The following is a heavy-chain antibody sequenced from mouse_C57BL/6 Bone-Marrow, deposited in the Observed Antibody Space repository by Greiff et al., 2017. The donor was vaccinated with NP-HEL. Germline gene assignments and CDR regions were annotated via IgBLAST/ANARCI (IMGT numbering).Heavy chain of an antibody. CDR3: ARTPVVATKDYFDY. CDR2: IWTGGGT. V-gene: IGHV2-9-1*01. D-gene: IGHD1-1*01. J-gene: IGHJ2*01. Sequence: VHLVESGPGLVAPSQSLSITCTVSGFSLTSYAISWVRQPPGKGLEWLGVIWTGGGTNYNSALKSRLSISKDNSKSQVFLKMNSLQTDDTARYYCARTPVVATKDYFDYWGQGTTLTVSS. CDR1: GFSLTSYA.